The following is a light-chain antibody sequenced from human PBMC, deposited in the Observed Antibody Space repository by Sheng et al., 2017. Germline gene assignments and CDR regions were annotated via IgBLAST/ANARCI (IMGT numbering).Light chain of an antibody. V-gene: IGLV2-8*01. J-gene: IGLJ3*02. Sequence: QSALTQPPSASGSPGQSVTISCTGTSSDVGGYNYVSWYQQHPGKAPKLMIYEVSKRPSGVPDRFSGSKSGNTASLTVSGLQAEDEADYYCSSYTTSKGWVFGGGTKLTVL. CDR3: SSYTTSKGWV. CDR2: EVS. CDR1: SSDVGGYNY.